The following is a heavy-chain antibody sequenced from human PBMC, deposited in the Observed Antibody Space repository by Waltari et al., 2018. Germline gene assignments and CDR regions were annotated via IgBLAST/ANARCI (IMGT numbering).Heavy chain of an antibody. CDR2: IKQDGSEK. J-gene: IGHJ4*02. D-gene: IGHD1-26*01. CDR1: GFTFSSYW. Sequence: EVRLVESGGGLVQPGGSLRLTCAASGFTFSSYWMSWVRQAPGKGLEWVANIKQDGSEKYYGDSVKGRFTISRDNAKNSLYLQMNSLRAEDTAVYYCARDLKWGAFDYWGQGTLVTVSS. V-gene: IGHV3-7*01. CDR3: ARDLKWGAFDY.